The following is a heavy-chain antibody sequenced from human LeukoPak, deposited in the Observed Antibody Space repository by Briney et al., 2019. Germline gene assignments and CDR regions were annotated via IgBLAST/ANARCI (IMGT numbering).Heavy chain of an antibody. CDR3: VSGSLQSGYNFDY. V-gene: IGHV3-74*01. D-gene: IGHD3-3*01. Sequence: GGSLRLSCAASGFTFGDYWMHWVRQAPGKGLVWVSHIKYDGSATNYADSVKGRFTISRDNAKNTLYLQMNSLRAEDTAVYYCVSGSLQSGYNFDYWGQGALVTVSS. CDR2: IKYDGSAT. CDR1: GFTFGDYW. J-gene: IGHJ4*02.